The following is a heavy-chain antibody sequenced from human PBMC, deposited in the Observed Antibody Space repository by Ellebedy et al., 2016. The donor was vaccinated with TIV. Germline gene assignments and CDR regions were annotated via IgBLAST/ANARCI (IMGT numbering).Heavy chain of an antibody. V-gene: IGHV1-8*01. Sequence: AASVKVSCKASGYTFTSYDINWVRQATGPGPEWMGWMNPNSGNTGYAQKFQGRVTMPRNTSTSTAYMELRSLRSEDTAVYYCSRHEQLERWFDPWGQGTLVTVSS. CDR1: GYTFTSYD. D-gene: IGHD1-26*01. J-gene: IGHJ5*02. CDR2: MNPNSGNT. CDR3: SRHEQLERWFDP.